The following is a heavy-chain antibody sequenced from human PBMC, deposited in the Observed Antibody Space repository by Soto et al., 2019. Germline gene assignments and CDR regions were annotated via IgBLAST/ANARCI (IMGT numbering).Heavy chain of an antibody. D-gene: IGHD1-26*01. V-gene: IGHV4-34*01. Sequence: SETLSLTCAVYGGSFSGYYWSWIRQPPGKGLEWIGEINHSGSTNYNPSLKSRVTISVDTSKNQFSLKLSSVTAADTAVYYCARGVGELLRGLRRPFDYWGQGTMVTVYS. CDR3: ARGVGELLRGLRRPFDY. J-gene: IGHJ4*02. CDR2: INHSGST. CDR1: GGSFSGYY.